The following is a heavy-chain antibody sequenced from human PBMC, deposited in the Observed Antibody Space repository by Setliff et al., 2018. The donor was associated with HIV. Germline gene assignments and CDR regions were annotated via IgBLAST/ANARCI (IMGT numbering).Heavy chain of an antibody. D-gene: IGHD4-4*01. V-gene: IGHV1-2*02. CDR1: GYTFTGYY. CDR3: ARDDEMGTVTEHFYYGMGV. J-gene: IGHJ6*02. Sequence: ASVKVSCKASGYTFTGYYVHWVRQAPGQGLEWMGWINPNNGGTNYAQKFQGRVTMTRDTSISTAYMELNRLRSDDTAVYYCARDDEMGTVTEHFYYGMGVWGQGTTVTVSS. CDR2: INPNNGGT.